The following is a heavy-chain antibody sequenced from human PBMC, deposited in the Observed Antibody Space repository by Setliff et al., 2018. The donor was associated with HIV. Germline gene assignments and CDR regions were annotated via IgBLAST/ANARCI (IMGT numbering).Heavy chain of an antibody. CDR3: ARAGSYGWDY. V-gene: IGHV4-59*01. J-gene: IGHJ4*02. CDR2: IYYSGST. CDR1: GGSISSFY. Sequence: PSETLSLTCTVSGGSISSFYWTWIRQPPGKGLEWIGYIYYSGSTNYNPSLKSRLTISVDTSKNQVSLKLSFVTAADTAVYYCARAGSYGWDYWGQGTLVTVSS. D-gene: IGHD5-18*01.